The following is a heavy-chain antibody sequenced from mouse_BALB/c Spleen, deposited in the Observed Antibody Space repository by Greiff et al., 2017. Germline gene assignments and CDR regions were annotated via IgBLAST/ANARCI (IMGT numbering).Heavy chain of an antibody. V-gene: IGHV1-82*01. CDR3: ARGVRRGADY. D-gene: IGHD2-14*01. CDR2: IYPGDGDT. CDR1: GYAFSRSW. J-gene: IGHJ2*01. Sequence: VQLQESGPELVKPGASVKISCKASGYAFSRSWMNWVKQRPGQGLEWIGRIYPGDGDTNYNGKFKGKATLTADKSSSTAYMQLSSLTSVDSAVYFCARGVRRGADYWGQGTTLTVSS.